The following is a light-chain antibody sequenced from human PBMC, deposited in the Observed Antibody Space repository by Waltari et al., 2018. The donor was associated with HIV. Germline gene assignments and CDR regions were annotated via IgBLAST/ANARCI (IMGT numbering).Light chain of an antibody. Sequence: DIVMTQSPAILSVSPGASVTLSCRASQSVRTSLAWYQQKPGQAPRLLIYGASTSATGIPARFSGSGSGTEFTLTISSLQSEDSAVYHCQQYDDWPPFTFGQGTKLEIK. J-gene: IGKJ2*01. V-gene: IGKV3-15*01. CDR1: QSVRTS. CDR2: GAS. CDR3: QQYDDWPPFT.